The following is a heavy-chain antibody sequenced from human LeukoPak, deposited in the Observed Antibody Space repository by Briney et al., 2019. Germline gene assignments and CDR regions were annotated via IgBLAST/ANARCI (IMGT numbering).Heavy chain of an antibody. CDR3: ARGEDSDDSSGFLDY. J-gene: IGHJ4*02. Sequence: PSETLSLTCTVSGGSISSSSYYWGWIRQPPGKGLEWIGSIYYSGSTYYNPSLKSRVTISVDTSKNQFSLKLSSVTAADTAVYYCARGEDSDDSSGFLDYWGQGTLVTVSS. CDR1: GGSISSSSYY. CDR2: IYYSGST. V-gene: IGHV4-39*07. D-gene: IGHD3-22*01.